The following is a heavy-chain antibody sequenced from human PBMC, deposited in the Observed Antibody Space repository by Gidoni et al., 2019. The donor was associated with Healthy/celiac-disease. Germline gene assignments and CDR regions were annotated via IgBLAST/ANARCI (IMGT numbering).Heavy chain of an antibody. D-gene: IGHD6-13*01. CDR2: IYYSGST. CDR3: ARTIAAAGSIFDY. Sequence: QLQLQESGPGLVKPSETLSLNCTVSGGAISSSSYYWGWIRKPPGKGLEWIGSIYYSGSTYYNPSLKSRVTISVDTAKNQFSLKLSSVTAADTAVYYCARTIAAAGSIFDYWGQGTLVTVSS. V-gene: IGHV4-39*01. CDR1: GGAISSSSYY. J-gene: IGHJ4*02.